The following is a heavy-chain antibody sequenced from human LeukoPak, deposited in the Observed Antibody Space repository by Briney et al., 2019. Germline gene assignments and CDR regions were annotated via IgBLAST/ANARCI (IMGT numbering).Heavy chain of an antibody. D-gene: IGHD4-17*01. CDR1: GYTFTSYG. Sequence: GASVKVSCKASGYTFTSYGISWVRQAPGQGLEWMGWISAYNGNTNYAQKLQGRVTMTTDTSTSTAYMELRSLRSDDTAVYYCARDLNDYGDHHAFDIWGQGTMVTVSS. J-gene: IGHJ3*02. V-gene: IGHV1-18*01. CDR2: ISAYNGNT. CDR3: ARDLNDYGDHHAFDI.